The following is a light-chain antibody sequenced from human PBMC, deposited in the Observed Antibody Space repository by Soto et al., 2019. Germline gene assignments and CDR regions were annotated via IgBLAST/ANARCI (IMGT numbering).Light chain of an antibody. CDR1: SSDVGGSDY. J-gene: IGLJ1*01. CDR2: EGS. Sequence: HSVLTQPASVSGSPGQSITISCTGTSSDVGGSDYVSWYQQHPGKAPKLMIYEGSKRPSGVSDHFSGSKSGNTASLTISGLQPEDEADYYCSSFSTSSTLYVFGTGTKVTVL. CDR3: SSFSTSSTLYV. V-gene: IGLV2-14*01.